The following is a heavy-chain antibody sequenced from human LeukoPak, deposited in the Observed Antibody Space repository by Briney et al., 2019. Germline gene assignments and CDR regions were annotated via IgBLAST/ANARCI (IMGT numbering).Heavy chain of an antibody. CDR1: GFTFTSYS. D-gene: IGHD6-19*01. V-gene: IGHV3-23*01. CDR3: AKGYSSGWSPFDY. Sequence: GGSLRLSCAASGFTFTSYSMNWVRQAPGKGLEWVSTISGGGGSTYYADSVKGRFTISRDNSKNTLYLQMNSLRAEDTALYYCAKGYSSGWSPFDYWGQGTLVTVSS. J-gene: IGHJ4*02. CDR2: ISGGGGST.